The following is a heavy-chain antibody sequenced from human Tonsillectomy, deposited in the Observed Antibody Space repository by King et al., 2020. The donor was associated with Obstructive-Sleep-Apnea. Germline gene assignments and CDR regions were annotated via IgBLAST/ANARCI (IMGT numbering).Heavy chain of an antibody. V-gene: IGHV4-59*01. CDR1: GGSIRSYY. D-gene: IGHD6-19*01. CDR2: IYYTGST. J-gene: IGHJ3*02. CDR3: AKDLPGGSGWYGFFDI. Sequence: QLQESGPGLVKPSETLSLTCTVSGGSIRSYYWSWIRQPPGKGLEWIGYIYYTGSTTYNPSLKSLVTTSVDTPKSQFSLTLSRVAAADTASYYCAKDLPGGSGWYGFFDIWGQGTMVTVSS.